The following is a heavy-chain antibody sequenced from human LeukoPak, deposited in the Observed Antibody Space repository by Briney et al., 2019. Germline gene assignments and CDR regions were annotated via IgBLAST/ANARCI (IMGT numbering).Heavy chain of an antibody. V-gene: IGHV3-23*01. J-gene: IGHJ4*02. CDR3: GRAHYGSSGGFFDF. CDR2: ISGSGGST. D-gene: IGHD3-10*01. Sequence: GGSLRLSCAASGFTFSSYAMSWVRQAPGKGPEWVSAISGSGGSTYYADSVKGRFTISRDNSKNTLYLQMNSLRAEDTAVYYCGRAHYGSSGGFFDFWGQGMLVTVSS. CDR1: GFTFSSYA.